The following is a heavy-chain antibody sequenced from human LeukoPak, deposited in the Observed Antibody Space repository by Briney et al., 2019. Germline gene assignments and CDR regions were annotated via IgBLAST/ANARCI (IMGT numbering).Heavy chain of an antibody. CDR1: GFTFSSYA. Sequence: PGRSLRLSCAASGFTFSSYAIHWVRQAPGKGLEWVAVISYDGSNKYYADSVKGRFTISRDNSKNTLYLQMNSLRAEDTAVYYCARDDYGGNSVFDYWGQGTLVTVSS. CDR2: ISYDGSNK. V-gene: IGHV3-30*04. J-gene: IGHJ4*01. D-gene: IGHD4-23*01. CDR3: ARDDYGGNSVFDY.